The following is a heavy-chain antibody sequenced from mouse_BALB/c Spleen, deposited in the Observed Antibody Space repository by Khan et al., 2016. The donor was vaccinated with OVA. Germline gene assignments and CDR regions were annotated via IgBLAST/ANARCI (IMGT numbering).Heavy chain of an antibody. J-gene: IGHJ2*01. CDR2: INPTSGYT. CDR3: TRDRIDY. V-gene: IGHV1-7*01. CDR1: GYTFTTYW. Sequence: VQLQESGAELAKPGASVKMSCKASGYTFTTYWMHWVKQRPGQGLEWIGYINPTSGYTYYNEKFKDRATLSADKYSSTADMQLSSLTSEDSAVYYCTRDRIDYWGQGTTLTVSS.